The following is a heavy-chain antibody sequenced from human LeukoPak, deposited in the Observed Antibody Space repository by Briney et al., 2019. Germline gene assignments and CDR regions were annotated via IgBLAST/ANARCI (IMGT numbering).Heavy chain of an antibody. Sequence: SETLSLTCTVSGGSISSYYWSWIRQPPGKGLEGIGYIYYSGSTNYNPSLKSRVTISVDTSKIQFSLKLSSVTAADTAVYYCARVVRITMVRGVIGAFDIWGQGTMVTVSS. CDR2: IYYSGST. CDR3: ARVVRITMVRGVIGAFDI. V-gene: IGHV4-59*01. CDR1: GGSISSYY. D-gene: IGHD3-10*01. J-gene: IGHJ3*02.